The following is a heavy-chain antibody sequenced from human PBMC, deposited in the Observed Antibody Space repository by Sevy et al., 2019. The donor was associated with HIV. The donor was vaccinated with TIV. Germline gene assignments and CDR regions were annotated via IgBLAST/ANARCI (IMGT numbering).Heavy chain of an antibody. Sequence: SLKISCAASGFTFSSYAMHWVRQAPGKGLEWVAVISYDGRNKYYADSVKGRFTISRDNSKNTLYLQMNSLRAEDTTVYYCARDFDFWSGGLDYWGQGTLVTVSS. D-gene: IGHD3-3*01. CDR1: GFTFSSYA. J-gene: IGHJ4*02. CDR2: ISYDGRNK. V-gene: IGHV3-30*04. CDR3: ARDFDFWSGGLDY.